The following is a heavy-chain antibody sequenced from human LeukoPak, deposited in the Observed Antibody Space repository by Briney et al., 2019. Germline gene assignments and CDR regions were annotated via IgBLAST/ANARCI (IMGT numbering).Heavy chain of an antibody. V-gene: IGHV1-2*02. Sequence: ASVKVSCKASGYTFTGYYMHWVRQAPGQGLEWMGWINPNSGGTNYAQKFQGRVTMTRDTSISTAYMELSRLRSDDTAVFYCARAGQHGGVFDYWGQGTLVTVSS. J-gene: IGHJ4*02. D-gene: IGHD3-10*01. CDR1: GYTFTGYY. CDR3: ARAGQHGGVFDY. CDR2: INPNSGGT.